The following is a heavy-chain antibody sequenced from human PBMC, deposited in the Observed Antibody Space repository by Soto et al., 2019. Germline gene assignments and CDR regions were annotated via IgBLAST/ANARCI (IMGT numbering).Heavy chain of an antibody. D-gene: IGHD6-13*01. J-gene: IGHJ4*01. CDR3: AKLPYVNAFESAAGVQFQY. V-gene: IGHV3-23*01. Sequence: PGGSLRLSCAASGFTFNNYAMAWVRQIPGKGLQWVATITGSSADTYYADSLKGRFTISRDNSSNTLFLHLSRLRAEEFAVYYYAKLPYVNAFESAAGVQFQYWGQGSLVTVSS. CDR2: ITGSSADT. CDR1: GFTFNNYA.